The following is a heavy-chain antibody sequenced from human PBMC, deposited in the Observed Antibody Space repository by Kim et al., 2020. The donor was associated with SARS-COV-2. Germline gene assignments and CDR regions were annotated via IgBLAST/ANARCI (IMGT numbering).Heavy chain of an antibody. J-gene: IGHJ6*02. D-gene: IGHD3-9*01. V-gene: IGHV3-15*01. CDR3: TRGAERYFDWFNRDLDV. CDR1: GFTFSNAW. Sequence: GGSLRLSCAASGFTFSNAWMSWVRQAPGKGLEWVGRIKSKTDGGTTDYAAPVKGRFTISRDDSKNTLYLQMNSLKTEDTAVYYCTRGAERYFDWFNRDLDVWGQGTTVTVSS. CDR2: IKSKTDGGTT.